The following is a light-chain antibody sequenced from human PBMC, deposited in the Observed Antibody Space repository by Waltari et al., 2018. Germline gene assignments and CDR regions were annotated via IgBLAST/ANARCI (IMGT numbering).Light chain of an antibody. CDR2: EGT. Sequence: QSALTQPASVSGSPGPSITISCTASPSDVGGFNLVLWYRQFPNKAPQLIIYEGTRRPSGVSSRFSASKSGNTASLTISGLQAEDEALYFCSSYARSDNSVLFGGGTQLSVL. CDR1: PSDVGGFNL. J-gene: IGLJ2*01. V-gene: IGLV2-23*01. CDR3: SSYARSDNSVL.